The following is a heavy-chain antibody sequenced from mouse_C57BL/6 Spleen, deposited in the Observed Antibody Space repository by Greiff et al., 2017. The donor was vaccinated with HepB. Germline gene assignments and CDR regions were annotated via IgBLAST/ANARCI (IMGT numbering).Heavy chain of an antibody. D-gene: IGHD1-1*01. CDR2: IYPGDGDT. CDR3: AREESELLWFAY. CDR1: GYAFSSSW. V-gene: IGHV1-82*01. Sequence: QVQLQQSGPELVKPGASVKISCKASGYAFSSSWMNWVTQRPGKGLEWIGRIYPGDGDTNYNGKFKGKATLTADKSSSTAYMQLSSLTSEDSAVSFCAREESELLWFAYGGQGTRVTVSA. J-gene: IGHJ3*01.